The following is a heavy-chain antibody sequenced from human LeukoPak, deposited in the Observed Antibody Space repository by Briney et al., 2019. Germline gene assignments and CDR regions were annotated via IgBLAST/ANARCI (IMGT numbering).Heavy chain of an antibody. Sequence: PPASVKVSCKASGGTFSSYAVSWVRQAPGQGLEWMGRIIPILGIANYAQKFQGRVTITADESTSTAYMELSSLRSEDTAVYYCARDFDSTFDYWGQGTLVTVSS. D-gene: IGHD3-3*01. CDR3: ARDFDSTFDY. CDR1: GGTFSSYA. V-gene: IGHV1-69*04. CDR2: IIPILGIA. J-gene: IGHJ4*02.